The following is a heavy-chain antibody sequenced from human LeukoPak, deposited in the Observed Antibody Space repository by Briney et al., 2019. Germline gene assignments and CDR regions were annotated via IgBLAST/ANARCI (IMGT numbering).Heavy chain of an antibody. V-gene: IGHV1-18*01. J-gene: IGHJ6*03. D-gene: IGHD3-10*01. CDR3: AREDLPHYGSRPRYYYMDV. CDR1: GYTFTSYG. Sequence: ASVKVSCKASGYTFTSYGISWVREAPGQGLEWMGWISAYNGNTNYAQKLQGRVTMTTDTSTSTGYMELRSLRSDDTAVYYCAREDLPHYGSRPRYYYMDVWGKGTTVTISS. CDR2: ISAYNGNT.